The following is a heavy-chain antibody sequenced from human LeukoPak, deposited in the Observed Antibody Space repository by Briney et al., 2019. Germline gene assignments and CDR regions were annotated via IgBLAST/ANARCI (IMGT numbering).Heavy chain of an antibody. CDR3: ARPYNWNYAGYFDY. CDR1: GFTFSTYT. Sequence: GGSLRLSCAASGFTFSTYTMNWVRHAPGKALEWGSYISSTSSTVYYADSVEGRFTIFRDNAKNSLYLQMNSLRAEDTAVYYCARPYNWNYAGYFDYWGQGTLVTVSS. D-gene: IGHD1-7*01. V-gene: IGHV3-48*01. J-gene: IGHJ4*02. CDR2: ISSTSSTV.